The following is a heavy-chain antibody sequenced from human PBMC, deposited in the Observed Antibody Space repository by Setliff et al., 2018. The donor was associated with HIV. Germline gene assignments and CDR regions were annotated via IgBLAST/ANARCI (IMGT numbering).Heavy chain of an antibody. CDR1: GGSISSNNYF. J-gene: IGHJ3*01. Sequence: PSETLSLTCTVSGGSISSNNYFWSWIRQPAGKGLEWIGHIYPSGSTNYNPSLKSRVTISVDTSKNQFSLNLGSVTAADTAVYYCAGRAGGDFWGQGTMVTVSS. CDR3: AGRAGGDF. D-gene: IGHD2-15*01. CDR2: IYPSGST. V-gene: IGHV4-61*09.